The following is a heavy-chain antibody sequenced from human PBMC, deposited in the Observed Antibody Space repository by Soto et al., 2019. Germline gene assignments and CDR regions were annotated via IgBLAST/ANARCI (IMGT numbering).Heavy chain of an antibody. Sequence: SVEASCRASGYTFTSYDVNWVRQATGQGLEWMGWMNPNSGSTGYAQKFQGRVTMTRNTSISTAYMELSSLRSEDTAVYYCATKRVYAMGYGMDVWGQGTTVTVSS. V-gene: IGHV1-8*01. CDR3: ATKRVYAMGYGMDV. CDR2: MNPNSGST. J-gene: IGHJ6*02. CDR1: GYTFTSYD. D-gene: IGHD2-8*01.